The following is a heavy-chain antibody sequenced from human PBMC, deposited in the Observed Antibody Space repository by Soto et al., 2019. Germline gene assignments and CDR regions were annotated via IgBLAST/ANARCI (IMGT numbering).Heavy chain of an antibody. J-gene: IGHJ6*02. V-gene: IGHV4-34*01. Sequence: PSETLSLTCAVYGGSFSGYYWSWIRQPPGKGLEWIGEINHSGSTNYNPSLKSRVTISVDTSKNQFSLKLSSLRSEDTAVYYCARAPHYYDSSGYYYGMDVWGQGTTVTVSS. CDR2: INHSGST. CDR3: ARAPHYYDSSGYYYGMDV. D-gene: IGHD3-22*01. CDR1: GGSFSGYY.